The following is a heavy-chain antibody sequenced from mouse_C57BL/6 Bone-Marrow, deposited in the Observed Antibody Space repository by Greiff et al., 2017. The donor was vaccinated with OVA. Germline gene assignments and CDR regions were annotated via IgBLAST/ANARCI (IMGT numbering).Heavy chain of an antibody. Sequence: EVKLVESGGGLVQPGGSLKLSCAASGFTFSDYYMYWVRQTPEKRLEWVAYISNGGGSTYYPDTVKGRFTLSRDNAKNTLYLQMSRLKSEDTAMYYCVSKGDSSGYVWFAYWGQGTLVTVSA. CDR3: VSKGDSSGYVWFAY. V-gene: IGHV5-12*01. D-gene: IGHD3-2*02. CDR2: ISNGGGST. CDR1: GFTFSDYY. J-gene: IGHJ3*01.